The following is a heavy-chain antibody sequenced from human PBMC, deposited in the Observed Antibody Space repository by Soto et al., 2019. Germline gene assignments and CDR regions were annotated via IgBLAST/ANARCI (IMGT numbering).Heavy chain of an antibody. CDR3: AKVIVVVPAATEQKYYFDY. Sequence: EVQLLESGGGLVQPGGSLRLSCAASGFTFSSYAMSWVRQAPGKGLEWVSAISGSGGSTYYADSVKGRFTISRDNSKNTLYLQMNRLRAEDTAVYYCAKVIVVVPAATEQKYYFDYWGQGTLVTVSS. CDR2: ISGSGGST. J-gene: IGHJ4*02. CDR1: GFTFSSYA. D-gene: IGHD2-2*01. V-gene: IGHV3-23*01.